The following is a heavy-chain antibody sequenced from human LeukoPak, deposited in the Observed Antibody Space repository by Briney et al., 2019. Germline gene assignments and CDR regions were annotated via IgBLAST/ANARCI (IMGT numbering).Heavy chain of an antibody. CDR2: IYYSGST. D-gene: IGHD3-9*01. CDR1: GGSISSSSYY. J-gene: IGHJ1*01. CDR3: ARGPPLRYFDWLLYSYFQH. Sequence: SETLSLTCTVSGGSISSSSYYWGCIRQPPGKGLECIGSIYYSGSTYYNPSLKSRVTISVDTSKHQFSLKLSSVTAADTAVYYCARGPPLRYFDWLLYSYFQHWGQGTLVTVSS. V-gene: IGHV4-39*01.